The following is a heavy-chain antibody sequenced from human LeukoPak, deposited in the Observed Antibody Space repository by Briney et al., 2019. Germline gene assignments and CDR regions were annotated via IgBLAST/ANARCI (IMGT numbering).Heavy chain of an antibody. V-gene: IGHV3-21*01. J-gene: IGHJ6*03. CDR2: ISSSSSYI. CDR3: ARVPCRLRYFDWLFKGGYYYYYYMDV. Sequence: PGGSLRLSCAASGFTFSSYEMNWVRQAPGKGPEWVSSISSSSSYIYYADSVKGRFTISRDNAKNSLYLQMNSLRAEDTAVYYCARVPCRLRYFDWLFKGGYYYYYYMDVWGKGTTVTVSS. CDR1: GFTFSSYE. D-gene: IGHD3-9*01.